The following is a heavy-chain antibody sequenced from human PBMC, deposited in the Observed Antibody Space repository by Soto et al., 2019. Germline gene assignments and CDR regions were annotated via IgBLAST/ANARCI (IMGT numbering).Heavy chain of an antibody. Sequence: QVHLQESGPGLVKPSETLSLTCTVSGVSIHNSHSFWAWIRQPPGKGLQFIASVYHNGGAHYNSSLKSRVTISVNTANNQVSLRMRSLTAADTAFYYCGRVVEGATRHTDPDSWGQGILVTVSS. CDR3: GRVVEGATRHTDPDS. J-gene: IGHJ5*01. CDR2: VYHNGGA. CDR1: GVSIHNSHSF. D-gene: IGHD2-21*01. V-gene: IGHV4-39*01.